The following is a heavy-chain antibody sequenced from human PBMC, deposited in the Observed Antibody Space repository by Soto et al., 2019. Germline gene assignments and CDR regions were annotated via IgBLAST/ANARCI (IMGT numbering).Heavy chain of an antibody. CDR1: AGTFSSNA. CDR3: AIDQGRVILWCVTVMDV. J-gene: IGHJ6*01. CDR2: IIPIFGTA. D-gene: IGHD2-21*01. Sequence: SSVTVSYTASAGTFSSNAISWVRQENRQRLEWMGGIIPIFGTANYAQKFQGRVTITSDESTSTAQIEPSSGTFEDRAVYYFAIDQGRVILWCVTVMDVWVQGTTV. V-gene: IGHV1-69*13.